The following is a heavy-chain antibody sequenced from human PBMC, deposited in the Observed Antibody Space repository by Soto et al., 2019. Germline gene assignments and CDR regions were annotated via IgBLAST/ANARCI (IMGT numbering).Heavy chain of an antibody. CDR3: ARWQSSGWYLDI. J-gene: IGHJ4*02. Sequence: EVQLVESGGGLVQPGGSLRLSCAASGLTFSNYWMSWVRQAPGKGLEWVASINQDGTLKYYVDSVKGRFTISRDNAQNSFFLQMISLRAEDTAVYYCARWQSSGWYLDIWGQGTLHSVSS. D-gene: IGHD6-19*01. CDR2: INQDGTLK. CDR1: GLTFSNYW. V-gene: IGHV3-7*03.